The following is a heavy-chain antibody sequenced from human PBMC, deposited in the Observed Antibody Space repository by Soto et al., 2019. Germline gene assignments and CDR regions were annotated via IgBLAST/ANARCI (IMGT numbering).Heavy chain of an antibody. Sequence: ASVKVSCKASGYTFTTFDINWVRQAPGQGLEWMGWVNPDSGNTGYAQSFQGRVTMARNTSISTAYMELSSLRSEDTAVYYCALLDQGTHGMDVCGQRTTVTVSS. CDR2: VNPDSGNT. CDR1: GYTFTTFD. D-gene: IGHD1-1*01. CDR3: ALLDQGTHGMDV. V-gene: IGHV1-8*01. J-gene: IGHJ6*02.